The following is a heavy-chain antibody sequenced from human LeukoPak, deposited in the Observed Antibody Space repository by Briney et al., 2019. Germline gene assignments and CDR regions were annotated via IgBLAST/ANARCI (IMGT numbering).Heavy chain of an antibody. J-gene: IGHJ4*02. CDR3: AREGAMVRGDAFGY. CDR1: GYSISSGYY. V-gene: IGHV4-38-2*02. D-gene: IGHD3-10*01. CDR2: IYRSGST. Sequence: SETLSLSCTVSGYSISSGYYCGWIRQPPGKGLEWIGSIYRSGSTFYNPSLKSRVTISVDTSKNQFPLKLTSVSAADTAVYYCAREGAMVRGDAFGYWGQGILVTISS.